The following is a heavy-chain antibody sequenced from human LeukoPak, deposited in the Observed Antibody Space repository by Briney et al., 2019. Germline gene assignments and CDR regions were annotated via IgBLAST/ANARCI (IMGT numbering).Heavy chain of an antibody. CDR3: ARDPQLNDYGDQEAFDI. J-gene: IGHJ3*02. D-gene: IGHD4-17*01. CDR1: GFTFSSYG. V-gene: IGHV3-30*03. CDR2: ISYDGSNK. Sequence: AGGSLRLSCAASGFTFSSYGMHWVRQAPGKGLEWVAVISYDGSNKYYADSVKGRFTISRDNAKNSLYLQMNSLRAEDTAVYYCARDPQLNDYGDQEAFDIWGQGTMVTVSS.